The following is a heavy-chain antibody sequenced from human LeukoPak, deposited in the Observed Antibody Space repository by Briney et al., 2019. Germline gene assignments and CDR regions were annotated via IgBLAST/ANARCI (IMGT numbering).Heavy chain of an antibody. CDR3: CGYPPSSYYYYYMDV. CDR2: ISGSGGST. Sequence: GGSLRLSCAASGFTFSSYAMSWVRQAPGKGLEWVSAISGSGGSTYYADAVKGRFTISRDNSKNTLYLQMNSLRAEDTAVYYCCGYPPSSYYYYYMDVWGKGTTVTVSS. J-gene: IGHJ6*03. D-gene: IGHD6-13*01. V-gene: IGHV3-23*01. CDR1: GFTFSSYA.